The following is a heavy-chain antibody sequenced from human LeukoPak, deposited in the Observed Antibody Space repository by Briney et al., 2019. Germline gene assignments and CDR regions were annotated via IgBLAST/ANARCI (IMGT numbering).Heavy chain of an antibody. Sequence: GVSLRLSCAASGFTFSPYNMNWVRHTPGKGLEWVSYISSSSSTIYYADSVKGRYTISRDNAKNTLYLQMNSLRDDDTAVYYCARDRYDSSGFYWYYWGQGALVTVSS. J-gene: IGHJ4*02. V-gene: IGHV3-48*02. CDR1: GFTFSPYN. CDR2: ISSSSSTI. D-gene: IGHD3-22*01. CDR3: ARDRYDSSGFYWYY.